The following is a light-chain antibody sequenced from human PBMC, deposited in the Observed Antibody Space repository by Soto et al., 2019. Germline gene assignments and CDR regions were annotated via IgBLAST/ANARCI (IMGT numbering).Light chain of an antibody. CDR3: ATWDDSLDGYV. V-gene: IGLV1-44*01. CDR1: SSNIGSNT. Sequence: QSVLTQPPSASGTPGQRVTISCSGSSSNIGSNTVNWYQQLPGTAPKLLIYSHNQRPSGVPDRFSVSKSGTSASPAISGLQSEDEADYYCATWDDSLDGYVFGTGTKLTVL. J-gene: IGLJ1*01. CDR2: SHN.